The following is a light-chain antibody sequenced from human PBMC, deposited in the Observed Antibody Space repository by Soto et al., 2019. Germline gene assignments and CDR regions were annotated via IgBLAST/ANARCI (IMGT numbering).Light chain of an antibody. J-gene: IGLJ2*01. V-gene: IGLV2-23*02. Sequence: QSALTQPASVSGSPGQSITISCTGTSSDVGSYNLVSWYQQHPGKAPKLMIYEVSKRPSGVSNRFSGSTSGNTASLTISGLQAEDEADYYCCSYAGSVVFGGGTKLTVL. CDR3: CSYAGSVV. CDR2: EVS. CDR1: SSDVGSYNL.